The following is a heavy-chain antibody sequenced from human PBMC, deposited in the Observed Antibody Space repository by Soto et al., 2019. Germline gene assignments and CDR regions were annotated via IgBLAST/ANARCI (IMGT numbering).Heavy chain of an antibody. V-gene: IGHV5-51*01. CDR3: ARGPSGYSRPRGADY. J-gene: IGHJ4*02. D-gene: IGHD5-12*01. CDR2: IYPGDSDT. CDR1: GYSFTSYW. Sequence: GESLKISCKGPGYSFTSYWIGWVRQMPGKGLEWMGIIYPGDSDTRYSPSFQGQVTISADKSISTAYLQWSSLKASDTAMYYCARGPSGYSRPRGADYWGQGTLVTVSS.